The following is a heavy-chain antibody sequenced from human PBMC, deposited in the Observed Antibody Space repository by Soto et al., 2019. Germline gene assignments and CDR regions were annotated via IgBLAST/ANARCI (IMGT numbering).Heavy chain of an antibody. CDR1: GYTFTGCY. J-gene: IGHJ6*02. CDR3: ASRERAVTKYYYGLDV. CDR2: INPNSGGT. D-gene: IGHD4-17*01. Sequence: ASVKVSCKASGYTFTGCYMHWVRQAPGQGLEWMGWINPNSGGTNYAQKFQGRVTMTRDTSISTAYMELSRLRSDDTAVYYCASRERAVTKYYYGLDVWGQGTTVTVSS. V-gene: IGHV1-2*02.